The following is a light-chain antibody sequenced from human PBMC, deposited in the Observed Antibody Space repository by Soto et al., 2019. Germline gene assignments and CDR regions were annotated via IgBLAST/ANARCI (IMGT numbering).Light chain of an antibody. Sequence: SYELTQPPSVSAAPGQTARISCGGNNIGSKSVHWYQQRPGQAPVLVVFDDSERLSGIPERFSGSNSGNTATLTISRVEAGAEADYYCQVWDSSSDHVVFGGGTKVTVL. CDR3: QVWDSSSDHVV. CDR1: NIGSKS. V-gene: IGLV3-21*02. J-gene: IGLJ2*01. CDR2: DDS.